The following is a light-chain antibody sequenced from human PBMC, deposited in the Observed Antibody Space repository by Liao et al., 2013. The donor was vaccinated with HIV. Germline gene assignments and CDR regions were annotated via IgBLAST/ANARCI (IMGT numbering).Light chain of an antibody. Sequence: SYELTQPPSVSVSPGQTASITCSGDKLGDKYVSWYQQRPGHSPILVIYEDTKRPSGIPERFSGSNSGNTATLTISGTQTMDEADYYCQAWDSNSWVFGGGTELTVL. CDR1: KLGDKY. V-gene: IGLV3-1*01. J-gene: IGLJ3*02. CDR2: EDT. CDR3: QAWDSNSWV.